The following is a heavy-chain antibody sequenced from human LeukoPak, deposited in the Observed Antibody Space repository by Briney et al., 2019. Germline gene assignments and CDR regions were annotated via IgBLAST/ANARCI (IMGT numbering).Heavy chain of an antibody. CDR1: GFTFSSYG. Sequence: GGSLRLSCAASGFTFSSYGMHWVRQAPGKGLEWVAVISYDGSNKYYADSVKGRFTISRDNSKNTLYLQMNSLRAEDTAVYYCTRDSKLRPDSGSDLADYWGQGTLVTVSS. D-gene: IGHD5-12*01. CDR3: TRDSKLRPDSGSDLADY. V-gene: IGHV3-30*03. CDR2: ISYDGSNK. J-gene: IGHJ4*02.